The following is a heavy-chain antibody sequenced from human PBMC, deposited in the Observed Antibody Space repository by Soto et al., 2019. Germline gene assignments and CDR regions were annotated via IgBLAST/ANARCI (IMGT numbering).Heavy chain of an antibody. CDR1: GGTFSSYT. CDR2: IIPILGIA. V-gene: IGHV1-69*04. Sequence: SVKVSCKASGGTFSSYTISWVRQAPGQGLEWMGRIIPILGIANYAQKFQGRVTITADESTSTAYMELSSLRSEDTAVYYCARDKNRDSSGSHDAFDIWGQGTMVTVSS. J-gene: IGHJ3*02. D-gene: IGHD6-19*01. CDR3: ARDKNRDSSGSHDAFDI.